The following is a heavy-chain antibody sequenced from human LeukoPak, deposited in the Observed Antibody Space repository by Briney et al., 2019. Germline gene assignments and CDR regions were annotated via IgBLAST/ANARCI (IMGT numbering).Heavy chain of an antibody. CDR2: INHSGST. D-gene: IGHD2-2*01. CDR1: GGSFSGYY. V-gene: IGHV4-34*01. J-gene: IGHJ6*02. CDR3: ARVFSAAVSYYYYGMDV. Sequence: SETLSLTCAVYGGSFSGYYWSWIRQPPGKGLEWIGEINHSGSTNYNPSLKSRVTISVDTSKNQFSLKLSSVTAADTAVYYCARVFSAAVSYYYYGMDVWGQGTTVTVSS.